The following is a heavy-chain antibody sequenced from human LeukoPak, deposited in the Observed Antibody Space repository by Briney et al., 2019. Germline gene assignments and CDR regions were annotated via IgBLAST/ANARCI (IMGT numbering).Heavy chain of an antibody. Sequence: SETLSLICTVSGASISTNNYWAWIRQPPGKGLEWIGGILYSGITYYNPSLKSRVTVSVDMSKNQFSLKLGSVTAADTAIYYCAKHGQWLVYTQHWGRGTLVTVSP. J-gene: IGHJ4*02. CDR1: GASISTNNY. V-gene: IGHV4-39*01. D-gene: IGHD6-19*01. CDR2: ILYSGIT. CDR3: AKHGQWLVYTQH.